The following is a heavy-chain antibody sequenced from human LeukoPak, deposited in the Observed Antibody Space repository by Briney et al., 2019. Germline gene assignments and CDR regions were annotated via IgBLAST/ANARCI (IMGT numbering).Heavy chain of an antibody. J-gene: IGHJ3*02. CDR2: ISSSGSTI. Sequence: GGSLRLSCAASGFTFSSYEMNWVRQAPGKGLEWVSYISSSGSTIYYADSVKGRFTISRDNSKNTLYLQMNSLRAEDTAVYYCARDAYDAFDIWGQGTMVTVSS. V-gene: IGHV3-48*03. CDR3: ARDAYDAFDI. CDR1: GFTFSSYE.